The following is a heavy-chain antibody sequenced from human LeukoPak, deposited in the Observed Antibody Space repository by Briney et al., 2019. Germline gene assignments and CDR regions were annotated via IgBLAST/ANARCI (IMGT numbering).Heavy chain of an antibody. CDR1: GYTFTSYG. J-gene: IGHJ4*02. CDR2: ISAYNGNT. CDR3: ARDRRVGVVVVDAADY. Sequence: ATVKVSCKASGYTFTSYGISWVRQAPGQGLEWMGWISAYNGNTNYAQKLQGRVTMTTDTSTSTAYMELRSLRSDDTAVYYCARDRRVGVVVVDAADYWGQGTLVTVSS. V-gene: IGHV1-18*01. D-gene: IGHD2-15*01.